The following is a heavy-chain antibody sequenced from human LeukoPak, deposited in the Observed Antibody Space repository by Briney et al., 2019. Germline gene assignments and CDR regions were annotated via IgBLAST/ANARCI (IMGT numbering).Heavy chain of an antibody. CDR3: AGGAEMATITQYYMDV. CDR2: IYYIGST. D-gene: IGHD5-24*01. Sequence: PQTLSLTCSVSGGSPSSYYCGWIRPPPGRGLGWVGSIYYIGSTNYNPCLRSRVTISVDASKHQFSLKLSSVAAADTAVYYCAGGAEMATITQYYMDVWGKGATVTVSS. V-gene: IGHV4-59*01. CDR1: GGSPSSYY. J-gene: IGHJ6*03.